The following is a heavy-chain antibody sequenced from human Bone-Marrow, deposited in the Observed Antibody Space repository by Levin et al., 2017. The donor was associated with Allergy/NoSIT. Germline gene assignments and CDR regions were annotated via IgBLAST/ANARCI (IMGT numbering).Heavy chain of an antibody. CDR2: ISGSGGST. V-gene: IGHV3-23*01. CDR3: AKHKAGYGDYYYYGMDV. D-gene: IGHD5-18*01. CDR1: GFTFSSYA. Sequence: GGSLRLSCAASGFTFSSYAMSWVRQAPGKGLEWVSAISGSGGSTYYADSVKGRFTISRDNSKNTLYLQMNSLRAEDTAVYYCAKHKAGYGDYYYYGMDVWGQGTTVTVSS. J-gene: IGHJ6*02.